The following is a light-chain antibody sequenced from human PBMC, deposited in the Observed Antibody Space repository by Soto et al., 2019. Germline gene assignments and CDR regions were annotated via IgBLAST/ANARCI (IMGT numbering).Light chain of an antibody. Sequence: SYELTQPPSVSVAPGKTARITCGGNNIGSKSVHWYQQKPGQAPVLVIYYDSDRPSGIPERFSGSNSGNTANLTISRVEAGYEAYYYCQVWDSSSDHHVVVGGWTKLTVL. CDR1: NIGSKS. CDR3: QVWDSSSDHHVV. V-gene: IGLV3-21*04. J-gene: IGLJ2*01. CDR2: YDS.